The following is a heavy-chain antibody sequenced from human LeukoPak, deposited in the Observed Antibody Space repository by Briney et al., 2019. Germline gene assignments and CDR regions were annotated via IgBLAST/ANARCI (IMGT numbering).Heavy chain of an antibody. J-gene: IGHJ3*02. CDR1: GFTFDDYG. CDR3: ARDWQYYYDSSGYWATDDAFDI. CDR2: INWNGGST. D-gene: IGHD3-22*01. V-gene: IGHV3-20*04. Sequence: GGSLRLSCAASGFTFDDYGMSWVRQAPGKGLEWVSGINWNGGSTGYADSVKGRFTISRDNAKNSPYLQMNSLRAEDTALYYCARDWQYYYDSSGYWATDDAFDIWGQGTMVTVSS.